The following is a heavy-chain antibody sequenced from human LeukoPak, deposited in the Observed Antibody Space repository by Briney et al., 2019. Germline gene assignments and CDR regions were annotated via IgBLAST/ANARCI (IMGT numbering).Heavy chain of an antibody. D-gene: IGHD3-10*01. V-gene: IGHV3-23*01. Sequence: GGSLRLSCAASGFTFSSYAMSWVRQAPGKGLEWVSAISGSGGSTYYADSVKGRFTISRDNSKNTLYLQMNSLRAEDTAVYYCARGDGSGSYPSYYYYGMDVWVQGTTVTVSS. CDR1: GFTFSSYA. CDR3: ARGDGSGSYPSYYYYGMDV. CDR2: ISGSGGST. J-gene: IGHJ6*02.